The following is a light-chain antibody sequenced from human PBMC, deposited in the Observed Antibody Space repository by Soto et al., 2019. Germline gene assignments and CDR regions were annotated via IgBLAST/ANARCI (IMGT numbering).Light chain of an antibody. CDR1: QGISNR. V-gene: IGKV1-5*01. CDR2: DAS. CDR3: QHYGGMWA. Sequence: DIQMTQSPSTLSASVGDRVSITCRASQGISNRLAWYQQKPGKAPKVLIYDASNLESGVPSRFSGSGSGTEFILTISSLQPDDFTTYYCQHYGGMWAFGQGTKVDI. J-gene: IGKJ1*01.